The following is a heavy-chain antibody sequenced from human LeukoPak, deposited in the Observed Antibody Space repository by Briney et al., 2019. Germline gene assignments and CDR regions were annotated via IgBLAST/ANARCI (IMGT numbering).Heavy chain of an antibody. D-gene: IGHD3-22*01. J-gene: IGHJ1*01. Sequence: SETLSLTCTVSGDSISSYYWSWIRQPAGKGLEWIERIYTSGGTNYNPSLKSRATMSIDTSKNQFSLKLSSVTAADTAVYYCARDYYDSSGYYYAVWGQGTLVTVSS. CDR2: IYTSGGT. CDR3: ARDYYDSSGYYYAV. V-gene: IGHV4-4*07. CDR1: GDSISSYY.